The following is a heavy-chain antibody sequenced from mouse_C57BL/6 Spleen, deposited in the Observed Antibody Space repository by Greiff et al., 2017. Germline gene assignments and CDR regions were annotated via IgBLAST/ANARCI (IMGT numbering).Heavy chain of an antibody. CDR1: GFTFSDYY. D-gene: IGHD2-1*01. Sequence: EVKLVESGGGLVQPGGSLKLSCAASGFTFSDYYMYWVRQTPEKRLEWVAYVSNGGGSTYYPDTVKGRFTISRDNAKNTLYLQMSRLKSEDTAMYYCARHERSIGNSPFAYWGQGTLVTVSA. J-gene: IGHJ3*01. V-gene: IGHV5-12*01. CDR3: ARHERSIGNSPFAY. CDR2: VSNGGGST.